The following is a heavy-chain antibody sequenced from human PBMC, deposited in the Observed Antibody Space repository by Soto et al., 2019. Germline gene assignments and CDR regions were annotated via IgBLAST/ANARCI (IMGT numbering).Heavy chain of an antibody. J-gene: IGHJ6*01. CDR2: INLDGSEK. D-gene: IGHD5-18*01. V-gene: IGHV3-7*05. Sequence: EVQLVESGGGLVQPGGSLRLSCAASGFTFRTYWLSWVRQVPGKGLEWVANINLDGSEKNYVDSVKGRFTISRDNARNSLYLQMSRLSAEDTALYYCARDGSTSLYSYDYHGMDVWGQGTRVTVSS. CDR1: GFTFRTYW. CDR3: ARDGSTSLYSYDYHGMDV.